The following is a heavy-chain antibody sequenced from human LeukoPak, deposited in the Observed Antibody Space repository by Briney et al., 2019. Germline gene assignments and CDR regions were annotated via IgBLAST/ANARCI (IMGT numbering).Heavy chain of an antibody. Sequence: RSGGSLRLSCAASGFTFSSYAMSWVRQAPGKGLEWVSAISGSGGSTYYADSVKGRFTISRDNSKNTLYLQMNSLRAEDTAVYYCAKDEYSGSPYYFDYWGQGTLVTVSS. D-gene: IGHD1-26*01. CDR1: GFTFSSYA. CDR2: ISGSGGST. CDR3: AKDEYSGSPYYFDY. V-gene: IGHV3-23*01. J-gene: IGHJ4*02.